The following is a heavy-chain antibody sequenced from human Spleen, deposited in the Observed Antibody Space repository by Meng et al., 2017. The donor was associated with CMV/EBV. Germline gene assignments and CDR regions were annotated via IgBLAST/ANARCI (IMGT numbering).Heavy chain of an antibody. D-gene: IGHD5-12*01. J-gene: IGHJ6*02. CDR1: GFTFSSYA. Sequence: GSLKISCAASGFTFSSYAMSWVRQAPGKGLEWVSAISVSGGNTYYADSVRGRFTISRDNSKSTLYLQMNSLRAEDTAVYYCAKAYRSGYPCMDVWGQGTAVTVSS. CDR2: ISVSGGNT. CDR3: AKAYRSGYPCMDV. V-gene: IGHV3-23*01.